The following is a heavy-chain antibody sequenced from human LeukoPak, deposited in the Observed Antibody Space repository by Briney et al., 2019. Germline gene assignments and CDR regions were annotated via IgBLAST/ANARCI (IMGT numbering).Heavy chain of an antibody. CDR2: ISSSSTYI. CDR3: ASSQLAKEFDY. V-gene: IGHV3-21*01. Sequence: TGGSLRLSCAASGFTFSSYSMNWVRQAPGKGLEWVSSISSSSTYIYYADSVKGRFTISRDNAKNSLYMQMNSLRAEDTAVYYCASSQLAKEFDYWGQGTLVTVSS. D-gene: IGHD2-2*01. CDR1: GFTFSSYS. J-gene: IGHJ4*02.